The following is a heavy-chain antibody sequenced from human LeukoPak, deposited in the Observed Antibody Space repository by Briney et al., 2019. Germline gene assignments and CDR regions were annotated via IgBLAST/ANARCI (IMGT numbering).Heavy chain of an antibody. D-gene: IGHD3-22*01. J-gene: IGHJ5*02. V-gene: IGHV1-8*01. Sequence: ASVKVSCKASAYTFTGYDINWVRQATGQGLERMGWMNPNSGNTAYAQKFQGRLTTTRNTSTSTAYMELSSLRSEDTAMYYCARGYYYDSSNYVSWFDPWGQGTLVTVSS. CDR1: AYTFTGYD. CDR2: MNPNSGNT. CDR3: ARGYYYDSSNYVSWFDP.